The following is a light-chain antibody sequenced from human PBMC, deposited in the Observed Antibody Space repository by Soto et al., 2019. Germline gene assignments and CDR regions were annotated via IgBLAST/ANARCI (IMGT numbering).Light chain of an antibody. V-gene: IGLV2-14*01. CDR3: SSYTSSSPLV. CDR1: SSDVGGYNY. Sequence: QSALTQPASVSGSPGQSITISCTGTSSDVGGYNYVSWYQQHPGKAPKLMIYDVSNRPSGVSNRFSGSKSGNTASLTISGPKAEDGADYYCSSYTSSSPLVFGGGTKLTVL. J-gene: IGLJ2*01. CDR2: DVS.